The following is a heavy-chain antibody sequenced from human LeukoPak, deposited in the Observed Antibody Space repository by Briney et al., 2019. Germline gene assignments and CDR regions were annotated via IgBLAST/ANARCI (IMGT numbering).Heavy chain of an antibody. CDR3: ARQNREYSSDTPLDY. D-gene: IGHD3-22*01. CDR2: IYPCDSDT. V-gene: IGHV5-51*01. CDR1: GSSFTTYW. Sequence: GESLKISCEGSGSSFTTYWIAWVGQMPGKGMDWLGIIYPCDSDTRYSPSFQRQVTISADKSISTAYLQWSSLQASDTAMYYCARQNREYSSDTPLDYWGQGTLVTVSS. J-gene: IGHJ4*02.